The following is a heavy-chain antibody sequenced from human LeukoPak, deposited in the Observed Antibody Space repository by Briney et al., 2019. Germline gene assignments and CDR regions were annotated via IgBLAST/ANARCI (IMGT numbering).Heavy chain of an antibody. J-gene: IGHJ4*02. Sequence: GGSLRLSCAASGFTFSNYGMHWVRQAPGKGLEWVAVRWFDGSNKYYADSVKGRFTISRDNSKNTLYLQMNSLRADDTAVYYCARDPQNYDILTGYNTPYDFDYWGQGTLVTVCS. V-gene: IGHV3-33*01. CDR3: ARDPQNYDILTGYNTPYDFDY. CDR2: RWFDGSNK. D-gene: IGHD3-9*01. CDR1: GFTFSNYG.